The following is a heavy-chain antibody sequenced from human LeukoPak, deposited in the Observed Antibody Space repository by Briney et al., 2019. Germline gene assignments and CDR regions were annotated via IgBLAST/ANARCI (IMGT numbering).Heavy chain of an antibody. J-gene: IGHJ6*03. CDR3: ARADYSSSWSHYYYYLDV. D-gene: IGHD6-13*01. Sequence: SETLSLTCTVSGYSISSGYYWGWIRQPPGKGLGWIGSIYHSGTTYYNPSLKRRVTISVDTSKNQVSLKMRSVTAADTAVYYCARADYSSSWSHYYYYLDVWGKGTTVTVSS. CDR1: GYSISSGYY. CDR2: IYHSGTT. V-gene: IGHV4-38-2*02.